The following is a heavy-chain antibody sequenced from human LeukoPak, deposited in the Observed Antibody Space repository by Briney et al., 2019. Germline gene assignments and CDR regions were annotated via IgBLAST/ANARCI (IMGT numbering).Heavy chain of an antibody. J-gene: IGHJ4*02. CDR2: ISGSGGNT. D-gene: IGHD3-10*01. CDR1: GFTFSSYA. CDR3: AKDRRAGSYDY. Sequence: LSGGSLRLPCAASGFTFSSYAMSWVRQAPGKGLEWVSAISGSGGNTYYADSVKGRFTISRDNSKNTLYLQMNSLRAEDTAVYYCAKDRRAGSYDYWGQGTLVTVSS. V-gene: IGHV3-23*01.